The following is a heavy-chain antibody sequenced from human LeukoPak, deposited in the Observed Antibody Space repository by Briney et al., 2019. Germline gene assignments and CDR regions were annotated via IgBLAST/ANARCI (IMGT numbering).Heavy chain of an antibody. V-gene: IGHV3-23*01. J-gene: IGHJ4*02. D-gene: IGHD6-19*01. Sequence: GGTLRLSCAASGFTFSIYAMSWVRHAPGKGLEWVSAISVSGGSTYYAASVKVRFPIPRDNSKNTLYLQMNSLRAEDTAVYYCAKAPGGSYSSGWYYFDYWGQGTLVTVSS. CDR2: ISVSGGST. CDR3: AKAPGGSYSSGWYYFDY. CDR1: GFTFSIYA.